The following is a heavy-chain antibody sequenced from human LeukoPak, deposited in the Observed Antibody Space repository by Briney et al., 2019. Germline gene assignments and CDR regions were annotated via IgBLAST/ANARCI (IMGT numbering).Heavy chain of an antibody. J-gene: IGHJ4*02. Sequence: SETLSLTCTVSGGSISSYYWSWIRQPPGKGLEWIGYIYYSGSTNYNPSLKSRVTISVDTPKNQFSLKLSSVTAADTAVYYCARGVITLGGVIVYYFDYWGQGTLVTVSS. D-gene: IGHD3-16*02. CDR2: IYYSGST. V-gene: IGHV4-59*01. CDR1: GGSISSYY. CDR3: ARGVITLGGVIVYYFDY.